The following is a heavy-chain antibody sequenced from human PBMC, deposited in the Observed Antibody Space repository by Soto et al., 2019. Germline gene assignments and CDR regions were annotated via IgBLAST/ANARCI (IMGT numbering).Heavy chain of an antibody. Sequence: QVQLVQSGGEVKKPGASVKVSCKSSGYSFTTYGISGVRQAPGRGLEWMGWISAYNGNTNYAQKLQGRVTMTTDTSTSTAYMELRSLRSDDTAVYYCAREGPAPYYYYGMDVWGQGSTVTVSS. CDR3: AREGPAPYYYYGMDV. J-gene: IGHJ6*02. V-gene: IGHV1-18*01. CDR2: ISAYNGNT. CDR1: GYSFTTYG.